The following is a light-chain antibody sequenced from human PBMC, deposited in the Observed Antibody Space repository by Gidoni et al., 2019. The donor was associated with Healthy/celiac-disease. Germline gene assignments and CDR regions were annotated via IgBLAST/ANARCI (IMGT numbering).Light chain of an antibody. J-gene: IGKJ1*01. V-gene: IGKV1-27*01. CDR2: AAS. CDR1: QGISNY. CDR3: QKYKSAPWT. Sequence: DIQMTQSPSSLSASVGDRVTITCRASQGISNYLAWYQQKPGKVPKLLIYAASTWQSGVQSRFSGSGSGTDFTLTIRSLQPEDVATYYCQKYKSAPWTFGQGTKVEIK.